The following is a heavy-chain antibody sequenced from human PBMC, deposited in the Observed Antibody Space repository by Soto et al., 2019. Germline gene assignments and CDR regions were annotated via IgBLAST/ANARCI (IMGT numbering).Heavy chain of an antibody. CDR2: VNPSGGHT. J-gene: IGHJ4*02. V-gene: IGHV1-46*01. Sequence: QVQLVQSGAEVKKPGASVKVSCKASGDTFTDYYIHWVRQAPGQGLEWMGTVNPSGGHTTYAQHFRGRMTMTRDTSTTTLYMELTSLTSGDSAVYYWARGGHVVVVTAALDFWGQGTLVTVSS. D-gene: IGHD2-21*02. CDR3: ARGGHVVVVTAALDF. CDR1: GDTFTDYY.